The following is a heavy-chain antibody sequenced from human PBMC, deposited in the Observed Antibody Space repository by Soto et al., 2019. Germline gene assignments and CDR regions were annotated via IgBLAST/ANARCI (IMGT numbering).Heavy chain of an antibody. V-gene: IGHV1-69*06. CDR2: IIPISGTT. CDR1: GGTFSNSA. J-gene: IGHJ6*02. D-gene: IGHD2-2*01. Sequence: QVQLVQSGAEVRKPGSSIKVSCTASGGTFSNSAINWVRQAPGQGLEWMGGIIPISGTTNYAQKFQGRVTIIAEKSTTTTNMELSRRRSEATAVYYCARNGIVLVPAAGDFSYFCAMDVWGQWTTVTVSS. CDR3: ARNGIVLVPAAGDFSYFCAMDV.